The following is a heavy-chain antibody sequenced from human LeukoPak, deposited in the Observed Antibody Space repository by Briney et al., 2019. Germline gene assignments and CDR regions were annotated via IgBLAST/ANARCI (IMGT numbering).Heavy chain of an antibody. D-gene: IGHD6-13*01. CDR2: IYHSGST. Sequence: SQTLSLTCTVSGGSISSGGYYWSWIRQPPGKGLEWIGYIYHSGSTYYNPSLKSRVTISVDRSKNQFSLKLSSVTAADTAVYYCASGPIAAAGTEYWGQGTLVTVSS. J-gene: IGHJ4*02. CDR1: GGSISSGGYY. V-gene: IGHV4-30-2*01. CDR3: ASGPIAAAGTEY.